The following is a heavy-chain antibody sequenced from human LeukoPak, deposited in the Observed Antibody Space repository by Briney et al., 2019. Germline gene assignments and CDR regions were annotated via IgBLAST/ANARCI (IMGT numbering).Heavy chain of an antibody. Sequence: SETLSLTCTVSGGSISSGGYYWSWIRQPPGKGLKWIGYIYHSGSTYYNPSLKSRVTISVDRSKNQFSLKLSSVTAADTAVYYCARASYYYDSSGYYSTPFDYWGQGTLVTVSS. CDR3: ARASYYYDSSGYYSTPFDY. V-gene: IGHV4-30-2*01. J-gene: IGHJ4*02. CDR1: GGSISSGGYY. CDR2: IYHSGST. D-gene: IGHD3-22*01.